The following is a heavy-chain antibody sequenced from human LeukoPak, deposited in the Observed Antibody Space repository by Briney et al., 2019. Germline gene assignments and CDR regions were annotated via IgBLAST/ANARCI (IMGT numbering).Heavy chain of an antibody. D-gene: IGHD5-18*01. J-gene: IGHJ4*02. CDR2: INQDGSEN. CDR1: GFTFSNYW. V-gene: IGHV3-7*01. CDR3: ARSRYGYYFDY. Sequence: TGGSLRLSCAASGFTFSNYWMNWVRQAPGKGLEWVANINQDGSENYYVDSLKGRFTISRDNAKNSLFPQMNSLRADDTAVYYCARSRYGYYFDYWGQGTLVTVSS.